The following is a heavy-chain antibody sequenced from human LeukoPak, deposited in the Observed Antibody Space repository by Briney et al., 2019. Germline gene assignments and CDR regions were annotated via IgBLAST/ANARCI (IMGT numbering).Heavy chain of an antibody. D-gene: IGHD6-13*01. J-gene: IGHJ5*02. Sequence: PGGSLRLSCAASGFTFSSNAMSWVRQAPGKGLEWVSGISGSANSTDYADSVKGRFTISRDNSKNTLYLRMNSLRAEDTAVYYCAKMGPSSTWYNNWLDPWGQGTLVTVSS. CDR1: GFTFSSNA. CDR2: ISGSANST. CDR3: AKMGPSSTWYNNWLDP. V-gene: IGHV3-23*01.